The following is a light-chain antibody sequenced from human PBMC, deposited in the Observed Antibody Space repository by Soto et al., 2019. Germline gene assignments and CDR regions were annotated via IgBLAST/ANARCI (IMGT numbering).Light chain of an antibody. Sequence: QSALTQPASVSGSPGQSITISCTGSSSDVGGYSYVSWYQHHPGKAPKLMIYDVDNRPSGVSNRFSGSKSGNTASLTISGLQAEDDVDYYCNSYTSSSTYVLFGGGTKPTVL. CDR3: NSYTSSSTYVL. V-gene: IGLV2-14*03. CDR1: SSDVGGYSY. J-gene: IGLJ2*01. CDR2: DVD.